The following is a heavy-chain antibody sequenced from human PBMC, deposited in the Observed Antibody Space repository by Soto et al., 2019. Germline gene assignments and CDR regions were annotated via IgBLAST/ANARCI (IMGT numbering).Heavy chain of an antibody. V-gene: IGHV1-69*01. Sequence: QVQLVQSGPEVKKPGTSVKVSCKASGGTFSTQAINWVRQAPGQGLEWMGGIIPIFGSRNYAHKFRGRLTITADESTTTAYMELSSLRSEDTAVYYWAREGRIVGATTHFDYWGQGTLVTVSS. J-gene: IGHJ4*02. CDR2: IIPIFGSR. CDR1: GGTFSTQA. D-gene: IGHD1-26*01. CDR3: AREGRIVGATTHFDY.